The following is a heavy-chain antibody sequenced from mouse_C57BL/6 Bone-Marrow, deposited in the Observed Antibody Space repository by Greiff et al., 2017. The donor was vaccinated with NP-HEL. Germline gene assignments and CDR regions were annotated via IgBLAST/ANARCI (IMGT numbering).Heavy chain of an antibody. V-gene: IGHV1-64*01. J-gene: IGHJ4*01. CDR3: ARGPLKNYYAMDY. D-gene: IGHD1-3*01. CDR1: GYTFTSYW. Sequence: QVQLQQPGAGLVKPGASVKLSCKASGYTFTSYWMHWVKQRPGQGLEWIGMIHPNSGSTNYNEKFKSKATLTVDKSSSTAYMQLSSLTSEDSAVYYCARGPLKNYYAMDYWGQGTSVTVSS. CDR2: IHPNSGST.